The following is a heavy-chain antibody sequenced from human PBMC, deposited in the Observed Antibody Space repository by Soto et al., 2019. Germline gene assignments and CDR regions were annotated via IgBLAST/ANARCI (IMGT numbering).Heavy chain of an antibody. J-gene: IGHJ5*01. D-gene: IGHD2-8*01. CDR1: GGSVCSNRAT. Sequence: RSQTLSLTGASSGGSVCSNRATWDWISQSPSRGLEWLGRTYYRSKWYNDYAVSVKGRITINPDTSNNQLSLQLNSVTPDDTAVYYCARLIGHSWLGSRGQAPLVTVSS. V-gene: IGHV6-1*01. CDR3: ARLIGHSWLGS. CDR2: TYYRSKWYN.